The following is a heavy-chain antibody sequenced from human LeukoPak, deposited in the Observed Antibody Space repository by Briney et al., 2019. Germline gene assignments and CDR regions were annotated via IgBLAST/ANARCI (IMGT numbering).Heavy chain of an antibody. Sequence: SETLSLTCTASGGSISSYYWSWIRQPPGKGLEWIGYIYYSGSTNYNPSLKSRVTISVDTSKNQFSLKLSSVTAADTAVYYCARRGARGALFDYWGQGTLVTVSS. J-gene: IGHJ4*02. CDR1: GGSISSYY. V-gene: IGHV4-59*08. CDR2: IYYSGST. D-gene: IGHD3-10*01. CDR3: ARRGARGALFDY.